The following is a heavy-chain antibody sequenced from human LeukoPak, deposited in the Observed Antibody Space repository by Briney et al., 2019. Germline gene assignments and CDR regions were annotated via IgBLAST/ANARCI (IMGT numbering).Heavy chain of an antibody. CDR3: ARSGQHLFDF. Sequence: PGGSLRLSCAASGFTFSSSEMNWVRQAPGKGLEWVSYISSSGGTISYADSVKGRFTISRDNAKSSLYLQMNSLRAEDTAIYYCARSGQHLFDFWGQGTLVTVSS. CDR1: GFTFSSSE. D-gene: IGHD6-13*01. CDR2: ISSSGGTI. V-gene: IGHV3-48*03. J-gene: IGHJ4*02.